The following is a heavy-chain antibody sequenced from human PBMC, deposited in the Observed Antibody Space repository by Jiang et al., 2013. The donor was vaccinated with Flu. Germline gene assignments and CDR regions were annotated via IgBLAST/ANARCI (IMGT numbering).Heavy chain of an antibody. CDR3: AREPLSGSYAFDI. D-gene: IGHD5-12*01. V-gene: IGHV1-2*02. CDR1: GYTFTGYH. CDR2: INPNSGGT. Sequence: KASGYTFTGYHMHWVRQAPGQGLEWMGWINPNSGGTTYAQKFQGRVTMTRDTSISTAYMELSRLRSDDTAVYYCAREPLSGSYAFDIWGQGTMVTVSS. J-gene: IGHJ3*02.